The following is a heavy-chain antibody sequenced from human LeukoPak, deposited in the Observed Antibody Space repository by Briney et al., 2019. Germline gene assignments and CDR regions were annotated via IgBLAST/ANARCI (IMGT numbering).Heavy chain of an antibody. D-gene: IGHD1-1*01. V-gene: IGHV3-30*02. CDR3: AKDTPTTGYHLDS. CDR2: IRYDGSDK. CDR1: GFTLRGYG. J-gene: IGHJ4*02. Sequence: PGGSLRLSCAASGFTLRGYGMHWVRQAPGKGLEWVAFIRYDGSDKSYADSVKGRFTISGDNSENTLYLQINSLRVEDTAVYYCAKDTPTTGYHLDSWGQGTLVTVSS.